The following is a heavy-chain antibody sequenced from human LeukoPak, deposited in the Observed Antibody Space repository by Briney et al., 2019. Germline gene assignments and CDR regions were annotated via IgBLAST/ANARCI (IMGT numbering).Heavy chain of an antibody. CDR2: ISSSSSTI. CDR3: ARDRAGVLRFFLRQSRNYGMDV. J-gene: IGHJ6*02. V-gene: IGHV3-48*02. D-gene: IGHD3-3*01. CDR1: GFTFSSYS. Sequence: GGSLRLSCAASGFTFSSYSMNWVRQAPGKGLEWVSYISSSSSTIYYADSVKGRFTISRDNAKNSLYLQMNSLRDEDTAVYYCARDRAGVLRFFLRQSRNYGMDVWGQGTTVTVSS.